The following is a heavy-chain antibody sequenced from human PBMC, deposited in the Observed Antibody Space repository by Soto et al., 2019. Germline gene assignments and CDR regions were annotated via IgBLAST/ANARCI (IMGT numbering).Heavy chain of an antibody. J-gene: IGHJ6*02. CDR1: CGSFSGYY. CDR2: INHSGST. Sequence: PSETLSLTCAVYCGSFSGYYWSWIRQPPGKVLEWIGEINHSGSTNYNPSLKSRVTISVDTSKNQFSLKLSSVTAADTAVYYCATPYSSSWYRPRGYYYGMDVWGQATTVTVSS. V-gene: IGHV4-34*01. CDR3: ATPYSSSWYRPRGYYYGMDV. D-gene: IGHD6-13*01.